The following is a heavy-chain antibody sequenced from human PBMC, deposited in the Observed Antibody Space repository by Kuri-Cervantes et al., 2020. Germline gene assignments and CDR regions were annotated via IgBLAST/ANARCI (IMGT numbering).Heavy chain of an antibody. CDR2: IYHRGST. D-gene: IGHD4-17*01. CDR1: GGSISGYY. V-gene: IGHV4-34*01. Sequence: GSLRLSCAVYGGSISGYYWTWIRQPPGKGLEWIGDIYHRGSTNYNPSLKSRVTISIDTSKNQFSLKLNSVTAADTAVYYCARYGDYYYYYMDVWGKGTTVTVSS. J-gene: IGHJ6*03. CDR3: ARYGDYYYYYMDV.